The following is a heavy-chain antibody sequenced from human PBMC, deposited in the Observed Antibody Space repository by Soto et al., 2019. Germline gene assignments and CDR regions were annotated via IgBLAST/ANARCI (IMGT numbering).Heavy chain of an antibody. CDR1: GGSISTYY. CDR3: ARVDSSGSYFDY. V-gene: IGHV4-59*01. J-gene: IGHJ4*02. CDR2: IYYTGST. Sequence: QVQLQESGPGLVKPSETLSLTCTVSGGSISTYYWSWIRQPPGKGLEWIAYIYYTGSTNYNPSLKSRVTLAADTSKNQFSMKLISVTAADTAMYYCARVDSSGSYFDYWCQGTLVTVSS. D-gene: IGHD3-22*01.